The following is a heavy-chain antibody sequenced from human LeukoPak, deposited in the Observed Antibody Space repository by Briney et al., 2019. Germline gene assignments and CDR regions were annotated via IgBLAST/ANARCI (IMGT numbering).Heavy chain of an antibody. D-gene: IGHD4-17*01. V-gene: IGHV4-4*02. CDR2: IYHSGST. CDR1: GGSISSSNW. CDR3: ARGRESDDYGDLPFDY. J-gene: IGHJ4*02. Sequence: SETLSLTCAVSGGSISSSNWWSWVRQPPGKGLEWIGEIYHSGSTNYNPSLKSRVTISVDKSKNQFSLKLSSVTAADTAVYYCARGRESDDYGDLPFDYWGQGTLVTVSS.